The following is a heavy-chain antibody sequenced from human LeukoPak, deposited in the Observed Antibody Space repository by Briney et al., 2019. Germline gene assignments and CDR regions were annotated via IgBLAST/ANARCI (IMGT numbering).Heavy chain of an antibody. J-gene: IGHJ2*01. CDR2: IYYSGST. CDR1: GGSITTSSYY. CDR3: ARAFRARYFDL. Sequence: SETLSLTCTVSGGSITTSSYYWGWIRQPPGKGLEWIGIIYYSGSTYYNPSLEGRVTISVDTSKNQFSLKLSSVTAADTAVYYCARAFRARYFDLWGRGTLVTVSS. V-gene: IGHV4-39*01. D-gene: IGHD2/OR15-2a*01.